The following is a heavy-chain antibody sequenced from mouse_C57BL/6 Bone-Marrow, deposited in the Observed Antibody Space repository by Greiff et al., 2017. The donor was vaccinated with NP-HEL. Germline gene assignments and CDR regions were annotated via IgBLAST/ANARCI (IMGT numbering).Heavy chain of an antibody. CDR2: INPNNGGP. CDR1: GYTFTDYN. V-gene: IGHV1-22*01. D-gene: IGHD1-1*01. CDR3: AEPTVVKGKAMDY. J-gene: IGHJ4*01. Sequence: VQLQQSGPELVKPGASVKMSCKASGYTFTDYNMHWVKQSHGKSLEWIGYINPNNGGPSYNQKFKGKATWTVNKTTSTAYMELRNLTSDDSAVYDCAEPTVVKGKAMDYWGQGTSVTVSS.